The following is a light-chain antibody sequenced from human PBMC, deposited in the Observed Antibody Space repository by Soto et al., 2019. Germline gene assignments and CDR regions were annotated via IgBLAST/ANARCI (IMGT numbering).Light chain of an antibody. CDR3: QHDGSSPLVT. V-gene: IGKV3-20*01. CDR1: QSVSSSY. Sequence: EIVLTQSPGTLSLSPGERATLSCRASQSVSSSYLAWYQQKPGQAPRLLIYGASSRATGIPDRFSGSGSGTDFTLTISRLEPEDCAVYYCQHDGSSPLVTFGQGTRLEIK. CDR2: GAS. J-gene: IGKJ5*01.